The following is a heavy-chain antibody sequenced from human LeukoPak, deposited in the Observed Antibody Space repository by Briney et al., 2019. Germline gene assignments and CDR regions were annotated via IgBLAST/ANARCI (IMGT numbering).Heavy chain of an antibody. Sequence: PGGSLRLSCAASGFTFSSYPMSWVRQAPGKGLEWVSAISGSGGSTYYADSVKGRFTISRDNSKNTLFLQMNSLRAEDTAVYCCAKDRGVMITFGGVNPWGQGTLVTVSS. CDR3: AKDRGVMITFGGVNP. V-gene: IGHV3-23*01. CDR1: GFTFSSYP. J-gene: IGHJ5*02. D-gene: IGHD3-16*01. CDR2: ISGSGGST.